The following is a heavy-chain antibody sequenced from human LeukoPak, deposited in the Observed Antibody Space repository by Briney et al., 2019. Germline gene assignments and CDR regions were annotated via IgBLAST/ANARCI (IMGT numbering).Heavy chain of an antibody. CDR1: GYSISSSYY. CDR2: IYHSGNT. J-gene: IGHJ6*03. V-gene: IGHV4-38-2*02. CDR3: ARSSECHLCDFYYLDV. D-gene: IGHD1-26*01. Sequence: SETLSLTCTVSGYSISSSYYWGWIRQPPGKGLEWIGSIYHSGNTYYNPSLKSRVTISVDTSKNQFSLKLSSVTAADTAVYYCARSSECHLCDFYYLDVWGKGTTVTVSS.